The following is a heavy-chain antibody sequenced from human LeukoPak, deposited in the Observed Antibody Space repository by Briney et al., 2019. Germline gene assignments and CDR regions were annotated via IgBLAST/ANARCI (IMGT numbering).Heavy chain of an antibody. J-gene: IGHJ4*02. Sequence: ASVKVSYKASGFTFTGYYMHWLRQAPGQGLEWMGWINPNGGGTDYAQKFQGRVTMTRDTTISMTYMELKRLRSDDTAVYYCARDRSRVLDYWGQGTQVTVSS. D-gene: IGHD2-8*02. V-gene: IGHV1-2*02. CDR2: INPNGGGT. CDR3: ARDRSRVLDY. CDR1: GFTFTGYY.